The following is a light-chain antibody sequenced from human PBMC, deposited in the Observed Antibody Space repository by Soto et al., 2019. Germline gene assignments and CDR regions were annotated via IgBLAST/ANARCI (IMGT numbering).Light chain of an antibody. V-gene: IGKV1-5*01. Sequence: DIQMTQSPSTLSASVGDRVTITCRASQSISTWLAWYQQKPGKAPKLLIFEATTLETGVPSRFSGSGSGTDFTITLTFLQPDYLAAYYCQQYSTYWTFGQGTNVEVK. J-gene: IGKJ1*01. CDR2: EAT. CDR3: QQYSTYWT. CDR1: QSISTW.